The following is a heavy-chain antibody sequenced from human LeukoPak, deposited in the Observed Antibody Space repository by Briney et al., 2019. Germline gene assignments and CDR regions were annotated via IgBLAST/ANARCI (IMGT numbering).Heavy chain of an antibody. CDR1: GFTFSSYS. CDR3: ARANIAAANYPFDY. D-gene: IGHD6-25*01. J-gene: IGHJ4*02. Sequence: GGSLRLSCAASGFTFSSYSMNWVRQAPGKGLEWVSSISSSSSYIYYADSVKGRFTISRDNAKNSLYLQMNSLRAEDTAVYYCARANIAAANYPFDYWGQGTLVTVSS. V-gene: IGHV3-21*01. CDR2: ISSSSSYI.